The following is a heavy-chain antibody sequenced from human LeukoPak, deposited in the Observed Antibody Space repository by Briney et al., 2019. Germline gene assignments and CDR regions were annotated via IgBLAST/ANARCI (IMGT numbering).Heavy chain of an antibody. J-gene: IGHJ3*02. CDR3: ARGGRLGYCSSTSCCTDAFDI. CDR1: GYTFTSYG. D-gene: IGHD2-2*02. V-gene: IGHV1-18*01. Sequence: ASVKVSCKAPGYTFTSYGISWVRQAPGQGLEWMGWISAYNGNTNYAQKLQGRVTMTTDTSTSTAYMELRSLRSDDTAVYYCARGGRLGYCSSTSCCTDAFDIWGQGTMVTVSS. CDR2: ISAYNGNT.